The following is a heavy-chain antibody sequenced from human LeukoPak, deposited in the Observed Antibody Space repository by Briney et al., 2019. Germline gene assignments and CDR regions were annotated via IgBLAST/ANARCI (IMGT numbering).Heavy chain of an antibody. V-gene: IGHV4-34*01. CDR2: INHSGST. CDR3: ARGIVVVAQLGFYFYYMDV. CDR1: GGSFSGYY. Sequence: SETLSLTCAVYGGSFSGYYWSWIRQPPGKGLEWIGEINHSGSTNYNPSLKSRVTISVDTSKNQFSLKLSSVTAADTAVYYCARGIVVVAQLGFYFYYMDVWGKGTTVTISS. D-gene: IGHD2-15*01. J-gene: IGHJ6*03.